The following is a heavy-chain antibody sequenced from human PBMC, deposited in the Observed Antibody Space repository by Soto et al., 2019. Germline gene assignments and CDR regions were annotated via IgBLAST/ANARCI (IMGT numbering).Heavy chain of an antibody. D-gene: IGHD3-22*01. CDR2: ISGYDGKT. Sequence: ASVKVSCKASGYTFTSHGISWVRQAPGQGPEWLGWISGYDGKTTYAQNLEGRVTMTTDTSTSTAYMEVRSLRSDDTAVYYCARDVSGWYYYDSSGYYHFDSWGQGTLVTVSS. J-gene: IGHJ4*02. CDR3: ARDVSGWYYYDSSGYYHFDS. CDR1: GYTFTSHG. V-gene: IGHV1-18*01.